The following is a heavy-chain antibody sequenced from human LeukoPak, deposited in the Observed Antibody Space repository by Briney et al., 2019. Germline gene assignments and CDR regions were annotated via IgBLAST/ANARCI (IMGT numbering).Heavy chain of an antibody. CDR1: GFTFRSYA. CDR2: ISYDGGNK. J-gene: IGHJ4*02. Sequence: GGSLRLSCAASGFTFRSYALYWVRQAPGKGLECVAIISYDGGNKYYADSVKGRFTISRDNSKNTLYLQMNSLRAEDTAVYYCARGPTFSSSSNYWGQGTLVTVSS. V-gene: IGHV3-30-3*01. D-gene: IGHD6-6*01. CDR3: ARGPTFSSSSNY.